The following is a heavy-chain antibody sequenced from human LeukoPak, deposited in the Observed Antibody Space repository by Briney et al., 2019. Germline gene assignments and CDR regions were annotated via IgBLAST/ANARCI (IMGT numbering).Heavy chain of an antibody. CDR2: ITWDGGNI. CDR1: GFTFGDYT. J-gene: IGHJ4*02. Sequence: PGRSLRLSCVTSGFTFGDYTMHWVRQVPGEGLEWLSGITWDGGNIAYADSVKGRFTISRDNAKSSLYLQMNSLRNEDMAFYFCAKGCTFHGVAHDSGYFDYWGQGTLVTVSP. D-gene: IGHD3-3*01. CDR3: AKGCTFHGVAHDSGYFDY. V-gene: IGHV3-9*03.